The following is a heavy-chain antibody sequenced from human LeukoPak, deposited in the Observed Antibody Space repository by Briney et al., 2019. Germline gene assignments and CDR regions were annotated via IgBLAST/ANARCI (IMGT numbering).Heavy chain of an antibody. V-gene: IGHV4-4*07. CDR2: IYNSENT. D-gene: IGHD5-12*01. CDR1: GGSISGYY. J-gene: IGHJ6*02. Sequence: PSETLSLTCTVSGGSISGYYWSWIRQPAGRGLEGIGRIYNSENTDYNPSLKSRVTMSVDTSKNQFSLKLSSVTAADTAVYFCARATITSNFYFHYGLDVWGQGTTVTVSS. CDR3: ARATITSNFYFHYGLDV.